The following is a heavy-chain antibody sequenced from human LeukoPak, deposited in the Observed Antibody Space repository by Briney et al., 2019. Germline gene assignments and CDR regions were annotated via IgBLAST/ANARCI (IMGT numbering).Heavy chain of an antibody. CDR2: INPSGGST. CDR1: GYTFTIYY. CDR3: ARDVSHSSSSEDPYYYGMDV. J-gene: IGHJ6*02. V-gene: IGHV1-46*01. D-gene: IGHD6-6*01. Sequence: ASVKVSCKASGYTFTIYYMHWVRQAPGQGLEGMGLINPSGGSTSYAQKFQGRVTMTRDTSASTVYMELSSLRSEDTAVYYCARDVSHSSSSEDPYYYGMDVWGQGTTVTVSS.